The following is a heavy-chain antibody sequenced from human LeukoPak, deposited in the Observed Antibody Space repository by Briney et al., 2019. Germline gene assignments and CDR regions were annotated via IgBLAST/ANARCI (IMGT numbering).Heavy chain of an antibody. V-gene: IGHV4-59*02. Sequence: PSETLSLTCTVSGGSVSAYYWNWIRQSPGKGLEWIGYVYYSGGTNYNPSLKSRVTVSLDTSKNQFSLRLSSVTAADTAVYYCARSYSSGWHYFDYWGQGTLVTVSS. D-gene: IGHD6-19*01. CDR3: ARSYSSGWHYFDY. CDR2: VYYSGGT. J-gene: IGHJ4*02. CDR1: GGSVSAYY.